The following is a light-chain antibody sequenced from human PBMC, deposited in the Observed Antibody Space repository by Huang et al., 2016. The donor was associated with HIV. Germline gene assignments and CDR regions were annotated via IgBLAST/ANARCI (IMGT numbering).Light chain of an antibody. CDR2: GAS. CDR3: QQYNNFYT. CDR1: QCVSGS. Sequence: EIVLTQSPATLSVSPGERATLSCRASQCVSGSLAWYQQKPGQAPRLLIYGASTRATGGPARFSGSGSGTEFTLTISSLQSEDFAVYYCQQYNNFYTFGPGTRVDIK. V-gene: IGKV3-15*01. J-gene: IGKJ3*01.